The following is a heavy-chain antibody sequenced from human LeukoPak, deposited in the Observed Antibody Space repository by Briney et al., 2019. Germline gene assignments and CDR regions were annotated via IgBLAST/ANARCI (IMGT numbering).Heavy chain of an antibody. CDR3: TRDHCSGDNCPSFDY. V-gene: IGHV1-18*04. Sequence: GASVTVSFKPSGYTFTNFGISWVRQAPGQGGEWMGWIGAYNGDTNYAQKFQGRVTMTTDTSTSTAYMDLRSLRSDDTAVYYCTRDHCSGDNCPSFDYWGQGTLVTVSS. J-gene: IGHJ4*02. CDR2: IGAYNGDT. CDR1: GYTFTNFG. D-gene: IGHD2-15*01.